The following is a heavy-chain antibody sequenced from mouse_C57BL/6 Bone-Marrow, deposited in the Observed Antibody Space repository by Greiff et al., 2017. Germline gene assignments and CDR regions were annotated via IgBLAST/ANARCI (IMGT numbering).Heavy chain of an antibody. CDR1: GFTFSDYG. CDR2: ISSGSSTI. J-gene: IGHJ4*01. Sequence: EVHLVESGGGLVKPGGSLKLSCAASGFTFSDYGMHWVRQAPEKGLEWVAYISSGSSTIYYADTVKGRFTISRDNAKNTLFLQMTRLRSEDTAMYYCARYDWYYAMDYWGQGTSVTVSS. CDR3: ARYDWYYAMDY. V-gene: IGHV5-17*01. D-gene: IGHD2-12*01.